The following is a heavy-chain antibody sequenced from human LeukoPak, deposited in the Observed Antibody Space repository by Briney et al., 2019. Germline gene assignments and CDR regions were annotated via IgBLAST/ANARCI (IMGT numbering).Heavy chain of an antibody. J-gene: IGHJ4*02. Sequence: GGSLRLSCAASGFTFSSYSMNWVRQAPGKGLEWVSSISSSSSYIYYAGSVKGRFTISRDNAKNSLYLQMNSLRAEDTAVYYCARGEVAFGGVKGYWGQGTLVTVSS. V-gene: IGHV3-21*01. D-gene: IGHD3-16*01. CDR3: ARGEVAFGGVKGY. CDR2: ISSSSSYI. CDR1: GFTFSSYS.